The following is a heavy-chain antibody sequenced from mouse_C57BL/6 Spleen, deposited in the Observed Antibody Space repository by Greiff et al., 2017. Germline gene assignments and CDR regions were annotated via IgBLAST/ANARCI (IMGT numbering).Heavy chain of an antibody. CDR1: GYTFTSYW. V-gene: IGHV1-64*01. J-gene: IGHJ2*01. D-gene: IGHD1-1*01. CDR2: IHPNSGST. CDR3: ATTTVVATDY. Sequence: VQLQQPGAELVKPGASVKLSCKASGYTFTSYWMHWVKQRPGQGLEWIGMIHPNSGSTNYTEQFKSKATLTVDKSSSTAYMQLSSLTSEDAAVYYCATTTVVATDYWGQGTTLTVSS.